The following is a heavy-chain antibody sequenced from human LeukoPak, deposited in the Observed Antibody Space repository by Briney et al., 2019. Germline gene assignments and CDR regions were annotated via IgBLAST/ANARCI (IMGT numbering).Heavy chain of an antibody. CDR3: ARRYCSGGSCYSDNWFDP. CDR2: IFYSGTT. Sequence: KTSETLSLTCTVSGGSISSSSYYWGWIRQPPGKGLEWIGNIFYSGTTYYNPSLKSRVTISVDTSKNQFSLKLSSVTAADTAVYYCARRYCSGGSCYSDNWFDPWGQGTLVTVSS. V-gene: IGHV4-39*01. J-gene: IGHJ5*02. CDR1: GGSISSSSYY. D-gene: IGHD2-15*01.